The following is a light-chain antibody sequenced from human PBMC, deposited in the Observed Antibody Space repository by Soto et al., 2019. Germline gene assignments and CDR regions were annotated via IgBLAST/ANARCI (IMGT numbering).Light chain of an antibody. J-gene: IGLJ1*01. CDR3: SSYTSSSTV. Sequence: QSALIQPASVSGSPGQSITISCTGTSSDVGGYNYVSWYQQHPGKAPKLMIYDVSNRPSGVSNRFSGSKSGNTASLTISGLQAEDEADYYCSSYTSSSTVFGTGTKLTVL. CDR1: SSDVGGYNY. V-gene: IGLV2-14*01. CDR2: DVS.